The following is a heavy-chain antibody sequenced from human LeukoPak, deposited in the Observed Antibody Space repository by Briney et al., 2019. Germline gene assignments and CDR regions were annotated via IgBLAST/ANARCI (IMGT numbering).Heavy chain of an antibody. CDR2: IGSRGVSA. CDR1: GFTFSDYA. CDR3: ARPKYYYEQAFDAFDI. D-gene: IGHD3-22*01. V-gene: IGHV3-23*01. Sequence: GGSLRLSCAGSGFTFSDYAMSWVRQAPGKGLEWVSAIGSRGVSAYYADSVKGRFSISRDNSKNTLYLQMNSLRAEDTAVYYCARPKYYYEQAFDAFDIWGHGTMVTVSS. J-gene: IGHJ3*02.